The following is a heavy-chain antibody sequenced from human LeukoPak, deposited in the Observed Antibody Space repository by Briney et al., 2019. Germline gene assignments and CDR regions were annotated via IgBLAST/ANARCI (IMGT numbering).Heavy chain of an antibody. J-gene: IGHJ5*02. Sequence: GGSLRLSCAASGFTFSSYAMSWVRQAPGKGLEWVSAISGSGDSTYYADSVKGRFTISRDNSKNTLDLQMDSLRAEDTAIYYCAKENLLPAGGTLGSWGQGTLVTVSS. CDR3: AKENLLPAGGTLGS. CDR1: GFTFSSYA. CDR2: ISGSGDST. V-gene: IGHV3-23*01. D-gene: IGHD6-13*01.